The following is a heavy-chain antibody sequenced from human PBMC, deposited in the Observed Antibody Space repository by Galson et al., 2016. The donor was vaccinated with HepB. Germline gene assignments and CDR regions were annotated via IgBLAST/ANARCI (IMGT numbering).Heavy chain of an antibody. J-gene: IGHJ5*02. Sequence: TLSLTCTVSGGSISGSHNYWGWIRQPPGKGLEWMGSIYYKGTTNYNPYLESRLTISVDTSKNLFSLKLTSVTAADTAAYYCARANLGFCTSTTCSSNWFDPWGQGTLVTVSP. D-gene: IGHD2-2*01. CDR2: IYYKGTT. V-gene: IGHV4-39*02. CDR3: ARANLGFCTSTTCSSNWFDP. CDR1: GGSISGSHNY.